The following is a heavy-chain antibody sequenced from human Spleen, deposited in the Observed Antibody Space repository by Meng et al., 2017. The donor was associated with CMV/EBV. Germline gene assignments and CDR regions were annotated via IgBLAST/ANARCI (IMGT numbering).Heavy chain of an antibody. CDR1: TFSRYA. Sequence: TFSRYAISWVRQAPGQGLEWMGGIIPIFGTANYAQKFQGRVTITTDESTSTAYMELSSLRSEDTAVYYCARGPLAYCGGDCYLNWFDPWGQGTLVTVSS. CDR3: ARGPLAYCGGDCYLNWFDP. CDR2: IIPIFGTA. D-gene: IGHD2-21*01. V-gene: IGHV1-69*05. J-gene: IGHJ5*02.